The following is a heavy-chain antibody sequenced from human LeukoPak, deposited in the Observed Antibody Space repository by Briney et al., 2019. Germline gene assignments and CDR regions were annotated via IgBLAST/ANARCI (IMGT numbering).Heavy chain of an antibody. CDR1: GDSFRSYY. D-gene: IGHD4-23*01. J-gene: IGHJ4*02. CDR2: IYYSGST. Sequence: SETLSLTCTVSGDSFRSYYWSWIRQPPGKGLEWIGYIYYSGSTNYNPSLKSRVTISVDTSKNQFSLKLSSVTAADTAVYYCARLSTVVVRYYFDYWGQGTLVTVSS. CDR3: ARLSTVVVRYYFDY. V-gene: IGHV4-59*01.